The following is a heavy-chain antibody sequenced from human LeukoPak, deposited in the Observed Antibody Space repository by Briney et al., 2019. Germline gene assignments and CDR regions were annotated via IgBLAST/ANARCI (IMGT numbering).Heavy chain of an antibody. Sequence: SVKVSCKASGGTFSSYAISWERQAPGQGLEWMGRIIPILGIANYAQKFQGRVTITADKSTSTAYMELSSLRSEDTAVYYCARVGLNDFDYWGQGTLVTVSS. D-gene: IGHD1-1*01. V-gene: IGHV1-69*04. CDR3: ARVGLNDFDY. J-gene: IGHJ4*02. CDR1: GGTFSSYA. CDR2: IIPILGIA.